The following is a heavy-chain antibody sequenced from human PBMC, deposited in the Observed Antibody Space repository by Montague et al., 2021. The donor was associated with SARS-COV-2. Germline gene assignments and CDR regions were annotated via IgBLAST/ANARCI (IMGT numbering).Heavy chain of an antibody. D-gene: IGHD3-22*01. V-gene: IGHV4-4*07. J-gene: IGHJ2*01. Sequence: SETLSLTCTVSGGSLNGYFHWSWIRQPAGKGLEWIGRIYTSGSTNYNPSLKSRVTISVDTSKNQFSLKLSSVTAADTAVYYCARDPLYYYDSSGLLLDWYFDLWGRGTLVTVSS. CDR3: ARDPLYYYDSSGLLLDWYFDL. CDR1: GGSLNGYFH. CDR2: IYTSGST.